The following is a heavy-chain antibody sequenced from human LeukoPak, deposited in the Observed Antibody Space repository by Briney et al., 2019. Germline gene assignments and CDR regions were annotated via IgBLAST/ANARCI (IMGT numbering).Heavy chain of an antibody. V-gene: IGHV3-7*01. D-gene: IGHD4-17*01. J-gene: IGHJ4*02. CDR1: GFTFSTYW. CDR3: TRSRGDYERGYFDY. Sequence: GGSLRLSCAASGFTFSTYWMSWVRQAPGKGLEWVANMNQDGSAKYYVDSVKGRFTISRDNAKSSLYLQMNSLRAEDTAFYYCTRSRGDYERGYFDYWGQGTLVTVSS. CDR2: MNQDGSAK.